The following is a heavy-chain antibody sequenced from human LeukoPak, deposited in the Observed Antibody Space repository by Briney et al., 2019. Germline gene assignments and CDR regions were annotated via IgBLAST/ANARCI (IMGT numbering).Heavy chain of an antibody. D-gene: IGHD2-15*01. CDR1: GYTFTSYY. J-gene: IGHJ5*02. CDR3: ARAGYCSGGSCPSGVWFDP. CDR2: INPSGGST. Sequence: ASVKVSCKASGYTFTSYYMHWVRQAPGQRLEWMGIINPSGGSTSYAQKFQGRVTMTRDTSTSTVYMELSSLRSEDTAVYYCARAGYCSGGSCPSGVWFDPWGQGTLVTVSS. V-gene: IGHV1-46*01.